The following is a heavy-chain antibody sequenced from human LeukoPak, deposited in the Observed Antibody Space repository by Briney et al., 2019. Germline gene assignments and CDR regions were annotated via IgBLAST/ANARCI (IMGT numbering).Heavy chain of an antibody. Sequence: GGSLRLSCAASGFTFSSYAMHWVRQAPGKGLEYISAISSNGGSTYYANSVKGRFTISRDNSKNTLYLQMGSLRAEDMAVYYCARGGRGVVPAAIVDYWGQGTLVTVSS. CDR3: ARGGRGVVPAAIVDY. V-gene: IGHV3-64*01. D-gene: IGHD2-2*01. CDR2: ISSNGGST. CDR1: GFTFSSYA. J-gene: IGHJ4*02.